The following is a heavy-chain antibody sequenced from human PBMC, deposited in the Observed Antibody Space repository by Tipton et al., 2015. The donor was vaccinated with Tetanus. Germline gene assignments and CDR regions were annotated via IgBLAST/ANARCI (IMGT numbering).Heavy chain of an antibody. Sequence: TLSLTCTVSSGSMSSYYWSWIRQPPGKGLEWIGYIYSSGSISYNPTLASRRTISVDTAKNQFSLKLVSVTAADTAVYYCARGLKRPARPGRGGDWFVPWGQGTLVPVCS. V-gene: IGHV4-59*01. CDR1: SGSMSSYY. D-gene: IGHD6-6*01. CDR2: IYSSGSI. CDR3: ARGLKRPARPGRGGDWFVP. J-gene: IGHJ5*02.